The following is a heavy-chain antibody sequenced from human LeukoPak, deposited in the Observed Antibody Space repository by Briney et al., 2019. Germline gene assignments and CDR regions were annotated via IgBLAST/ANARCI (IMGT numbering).Heavy chain of an antibody. CDR2: INQDGSEE. J-gene: IGHJ3*01. D-gene: IGHD1-26*01. Sequence: GGSLRPSCAASGFTFRTYWMSWIRQAPGKGPEWVADINQDGSEEYCVQSVKGRFTVSRDNAQNAVFLQMTNLRADDTAVYYCARWKMELQRNAFDFWGQGTVVTVSS. V-gene: IGHV3-7*01. CDR3: ARWKMELQRNAFDF. CDR1: GFTFRTYW.